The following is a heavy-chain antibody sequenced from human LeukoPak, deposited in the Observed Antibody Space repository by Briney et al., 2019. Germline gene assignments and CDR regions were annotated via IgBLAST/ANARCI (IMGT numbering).Heavy chain of an antibody. CDR1: GYSFTTYW. J-gene: IGHJ4*02. Sequence: GESLKISCKGSGYSFTTYWIGWVRQMPGKGLEWMGIIYPGDSDTRYSPSFQGQVTISADKSISTAYLQWSSLKASDTAMYYCARLGRSIVGVVTRLYYFDYWGQGTLVTVSS. CDR3: ARLGRSIVGVVTRLYYFDY. CDR2: IYPGDSDT. D-gene: IGHD3-3*02. V-gene: IGHV5-51*01.